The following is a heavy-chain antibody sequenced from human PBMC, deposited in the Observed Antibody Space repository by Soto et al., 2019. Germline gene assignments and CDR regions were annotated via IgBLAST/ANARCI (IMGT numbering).Heavy chain of an antibody. J-gene: IGHJ4*02. CDR2: ISNSGNTI. V-gene: IGHV3-11*01. CDR3: ARGPSDFWSGYYFDF. D-gene: IGHD3-3*01. CDR1: GFIFSDYY. Sequence: GGSLRLSCAGSGFIFSDYYMTWIRQAPGKGPDWVSYISNSGNTIHYSDSVKGRFTTSRDNAKNSLYLQMNSLRAEDTAVYHCARGPSDFWSGYYFDFWGQGTLVTVSS.